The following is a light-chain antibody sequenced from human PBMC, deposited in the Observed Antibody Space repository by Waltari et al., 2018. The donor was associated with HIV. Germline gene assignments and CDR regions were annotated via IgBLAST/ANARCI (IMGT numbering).Light chain of an antibody. J-gene: IGKJ4*01. Sequence: IVLTQSPATLSFSPAELSTLPCRASHGVHIFLGWYHHKPGQAPRLLIYDASNRATGVPARFSGSGSGTDFTLTISSLEPEDFAVYYCQQRYDSVSFGGGTKVEIK. CDR3: QQRYDSVS. CDR2: DAS. CDR1: HGVHIF. V-gene: IGKV3-11*01.